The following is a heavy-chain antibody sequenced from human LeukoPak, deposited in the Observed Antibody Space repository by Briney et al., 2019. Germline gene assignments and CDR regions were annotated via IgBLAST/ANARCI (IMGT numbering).Heavy chain of an antibody. CDR1: GFTFSSYS. D-gene: IGHD3-10*01. V-gene: IGHV3-21*01. J-gene: IGHJ4*02. CDR2: ISSSSSYI. CDR3: AREPTYGSGSYHDY. Sequence: PGGSLRLSCAASGFTFSSYSMNWVRQAPGKGLEWVSSISSSSSYIYYADLVKGRFTISRDNAKNSLYLQMNSLRAEDTAVYYCAREPTYGSGSYHDYWGQGTLVTVSS.